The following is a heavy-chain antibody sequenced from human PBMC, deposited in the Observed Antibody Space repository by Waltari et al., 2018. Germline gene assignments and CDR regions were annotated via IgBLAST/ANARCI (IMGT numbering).Heavy chain of an antibody. D-gene: IGHD6-13*01. J-gene: IGHJ5*02. V-gene: IGHV1-69*01. CDR1: GGTFSSYA. Sequence: QVQLVQSGAEVKKPGSSVKVSCTASGGTFSSYAILWVRQAPGQGLEWMGGIIPIFGTANYAQKFQGRVTITADESTSTAYMELSSLRSEDTAVYYCARDPSSSWYRPNWFDPWGQGTLVTVSS. CDR3: ARDPSSSWYRPNWFDP. CDR2: IIPIFGTA.